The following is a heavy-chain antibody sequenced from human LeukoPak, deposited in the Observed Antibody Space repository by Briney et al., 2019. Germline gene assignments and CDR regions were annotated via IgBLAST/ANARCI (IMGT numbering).Heavy chain of an antibody. J-gene: IGHJ4*02. V-gene: IGHV3-7*01. Sequence: PGGSLRLSCAASGFSFSSFWMSWVRQAPGKGLEWVANINQDGSEKNYVDSVKGRFTISRDSAKKLLYLQMNSLRAEDAAVYYCAREQCSGNSCYYYWGQGTLVTVSS. CDR2: INQDGSEK. D-gene: IGHD2-15*01. CDR3: AREQCSGNSCYYY. CDR1: GFSFSSFW.